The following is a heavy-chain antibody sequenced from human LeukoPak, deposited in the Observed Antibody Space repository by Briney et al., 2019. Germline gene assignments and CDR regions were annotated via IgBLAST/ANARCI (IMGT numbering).Heavy chain of an antibody. V-gene: IGHV3-30*04. Sequence: GGSQRLSCAASGFTFSSYAMHWVRQAPGKGLEWVAVISYDGSNKYYADSVKGRFTISRDNSKNTLYLQMNSLRAEDTAVYYCARDRIPAVAGILLRYYFDYWGQGTLVTVSS. CDR1: GFTFSSYA. CDR2: ISYDGSNK. D-gene: IGHD6-19*01. J-gene: IGHJ4*02. CDR3: ARDRIPAVAGILLRYYFDY.